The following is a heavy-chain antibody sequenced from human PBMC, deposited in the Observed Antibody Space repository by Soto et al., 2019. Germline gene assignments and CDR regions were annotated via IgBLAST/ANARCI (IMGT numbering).Heavy chain of an antibody. D-gene: IGHD5-18*01. V-gene: IGHV3-7*05. CDR2: INQDGSEK. J-gene: IGHJ6*04. Sequence: EVQVVESGGGLVQPGGSLRLSCGASGFTFRTYWLSWVRQVPGKGLEWVANINQDGSEKNYVDSVKGRFTISRDNAKNSLHLQMSSLRAEDTALYYCARDGSTSWYSYDYHGMDVWGKGTTVTVSS. CDR3: ARDGSTSWYSYDYHGMDV. CDR1: GFTFRTYW.